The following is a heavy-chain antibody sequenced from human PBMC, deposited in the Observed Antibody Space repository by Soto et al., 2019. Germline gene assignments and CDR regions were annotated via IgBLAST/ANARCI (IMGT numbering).Heavy chain of an antibody. D-gene: IGHD3-22*01. J-gene: IGHJ6*02. CDR1: GFTFSSYG. V-gene: IGHV3-30*03. CDR2: ISYDVSNK. CDR3: ARDYDDSSGYGPDYFYGMDV. Sequence: QVQLVESGGGVVQPGRSLRLSCAASGFTFSSYGMHWVRQAPGKGLEWVAVISYDVSNKYYADSVKGRFTISRDNSKNTLYLQMNSLRAKDTAVYYCARDYDDSSGYGPDYFYGMDVWGQGTTVTVSS.